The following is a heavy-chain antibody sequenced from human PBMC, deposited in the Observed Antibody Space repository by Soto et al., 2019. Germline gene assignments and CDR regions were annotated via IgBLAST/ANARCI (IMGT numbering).Heavy chain of an antibody. CDR1: GFTFSSYG. CDR2: IWYDGSNK. D-gene: IGHD6-13*01. CDR3: ARDGQQLGWFDY. J-gene: IGHJ4*02. V-gene: IGHV3-33*01. Sequence: QVQLVESGGGVVQPGRSLRLSCAASGFTFSSYGMHWVRQAPGKGLEWVAVIWYDGSNKYYADSVKGRFTISRDKSKNTLYLQMNSLRAEDTAVYYCARDGQQLGWFDYWGQGTLVTVSS.